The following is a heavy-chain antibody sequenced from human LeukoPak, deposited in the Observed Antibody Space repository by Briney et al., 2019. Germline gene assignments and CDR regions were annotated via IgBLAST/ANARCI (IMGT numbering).Heavy chain of an antibody. CDR2: INHSGST. V-gene: IGHV4-34*01. J-gene: IGHJ4*02. D-gene: IGHD3-22*01. CDR1: GGSFSGYY. CDR3: ARGRGSDYYDSSGYYSRVFDY. Sequence: KPSETLSLTCAVYGGSFSGYYLSWIRQPPGKGLEWIGEINHSGSTNYNPSLKSRVTISVDTSKNQFSLKLSSVTAADTAVYYCARGRGSDYYDSSGYYSRVFDYWGQGTLVTVSS.